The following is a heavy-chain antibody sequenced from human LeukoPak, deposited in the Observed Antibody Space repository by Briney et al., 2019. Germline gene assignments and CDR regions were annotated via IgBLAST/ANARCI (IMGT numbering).Heavy chain of an antibody. CDR2: IYYSGST. CDR3: AREPPLSDDFWSAFDI. Sequence: PSETLSLTCTVSGDSISSGGYYWSWIRQPPGKGLEWIGYIYYSGSTYYNPSLKSRVTISVDRSKNQFSLKLSSVTAADTAVYYCAREPPLSDDFWSAFDIWGQGTMVTVSS. J-gene: IGHJ3*02. D-gene: IGHD3-3*01. V-gene: IGHV4-30-2*01. CDR1: GDSISSGGYY.